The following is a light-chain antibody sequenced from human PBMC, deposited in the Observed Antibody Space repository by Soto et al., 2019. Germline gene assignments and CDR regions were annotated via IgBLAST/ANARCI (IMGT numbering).Light chain of an antibody. J-gene: IGKJ5*01. CDR1: QDFSGMN. V-gene: IGKV3-20*01. CDR2: GAS. Sequence: ENVLTQSPGTLSLSPGERATLSCRASQDFSGMNVAWYQQKPGQAPRLIMYGASNRAIDIPDRFSGSGSGTDFTLTISRVEPDDFGVYFCQKYGSSPRDNTFGQGTRLDIK. CDR3: QKYGSSPRDNT.